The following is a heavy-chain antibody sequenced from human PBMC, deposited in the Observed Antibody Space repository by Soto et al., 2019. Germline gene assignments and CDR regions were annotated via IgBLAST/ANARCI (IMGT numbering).Heavy chain of an antibody. Sequence: PGGSLRLSCAASGFTFSSYAMSWVRQAPGKGLEWVSAISGSGGSTYYADSVKGRFTISRDNSKNTLYLQMNSLRAEDTAVYYCAKVPREPHYYYYYMDVWGKGTTVTVSS. J-gene: IGHJ6*03. CDR3: AKVPREPHYYYYYMDV. D-gene: IGHD1-26*01. V-gene: IGHV3-23*01. CDR2: ISGSGGST. CDR1: GFTFSSYA.